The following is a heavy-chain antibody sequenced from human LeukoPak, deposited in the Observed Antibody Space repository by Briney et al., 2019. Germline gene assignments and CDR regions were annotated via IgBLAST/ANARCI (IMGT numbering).Heavy chain of an antibody. V-gene: IGHV3-30*02. CDR1: GFTFSSYG. CDR2: TRYDGSKN. Sequence: GGSLRLSCAASGFTFSSYGMHWVRQAPGKGLEWVAFTRYDGSKNYYADSVKGRFTISRDNSKNTLYLQMNSLRAEDTAVYYCAKVWLAARQGPIDYWGQGTLVTASS. CDR3: AKVWLAARQGPIDY. D-gene: IGHD6-6*01. J-gene: IGHJ4*02.